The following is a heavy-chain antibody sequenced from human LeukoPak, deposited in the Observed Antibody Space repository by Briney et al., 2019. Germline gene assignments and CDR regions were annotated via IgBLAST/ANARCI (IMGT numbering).Heavy chain of an antibody. CDR2: ISGYNGNK. D-gene: IGHD6-13*01. V-gene: IGHV1-18*01. CDR1: GYTFTSYG. Sequence: ASVRVSCKASGYTFTSYGISWLRQAPGQGLEWMGWISGYNGNKNCAHHLRDRFTMTTDTSTSTAYMELRGLTSDDTAVYYCARDPTAAAGTDAWFDPWGQGTLVTVSS. CDR3: ARDPTAAAGTDAWFDP. J-gene: IGHJ5*02.